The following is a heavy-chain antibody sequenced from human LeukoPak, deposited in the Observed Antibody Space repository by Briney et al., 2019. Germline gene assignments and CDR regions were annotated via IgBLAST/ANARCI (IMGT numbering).Heavy chain of an antibody. J-gene: IGHJ4*02. CDR3: ARGGVLETTWDYFDY. CDR2: ISISSSYI. D-gene: IGHD3-3*02. V-gene: IGHV3-21*01. CDR1: GFTFSSYS. Sequence: PGGSLRVSCAASGFTFSSYSMIWVRQAPGKGLEWVSSISISSSYIFYADSVRGRFTISRDNAKNSLYLQMNSLRAEDTAVYYCARGGVLETTWDYFDYWGQGTLVTVSS.